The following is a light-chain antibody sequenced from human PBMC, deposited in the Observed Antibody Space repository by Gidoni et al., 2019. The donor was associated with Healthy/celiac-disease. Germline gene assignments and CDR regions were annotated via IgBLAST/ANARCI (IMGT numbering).Light chain of an antibody. CDR1: QSISSY. V-gene: IGKV3-11*01. CDR2: DAS. J-gene: IGKJ4*01. CDR3: QQRSNWLRT. Sequence: PATLALSPGERATLSCRASQSISSYLAWYQQKPGQAPRLLIYDASSRATGIPARFSGSGSGTDFTLTISSLEPEDFAVYYCQQRSNWLRTFGGGTKVEIK.